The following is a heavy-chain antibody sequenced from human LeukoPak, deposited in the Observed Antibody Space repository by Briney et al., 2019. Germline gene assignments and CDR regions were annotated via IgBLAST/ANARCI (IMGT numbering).Heavy chain of an antibody. CDR1: GYTFGDYG. V-gene: IGHV3-20*04. Sequence: GGSLGLSCAASGYTFGDYGMSWVRQVPGKGLERVSGTNRRGDITGYADFVKGRFTISRDNSKNKLYLQMNSLRAEDMAIYYCAKDWDWELLIFDYWGQGTLVTVSS. CDR3: AKDWDWELLIFDY. CDR2: TNRRGDIT. D-gene: IGHD1-26*01. J-gene: IGHJ4*02.